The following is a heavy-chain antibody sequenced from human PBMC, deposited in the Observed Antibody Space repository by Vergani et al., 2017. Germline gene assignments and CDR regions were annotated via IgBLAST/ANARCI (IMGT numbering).Heavy chain of an antibody. Sequence: QVQLVQSGAEVKKPGASVKVSCKASGYTFTGYYMHWVRQAPGQGLEWMGWINPNSGGTNYAQKFQGRVTMTRDTSISTAYMELSRLRSDDTAVYYCATDWLAYCGGDCRGLTRWGQRALVTVSA. D-gene: IGHD2-21*02. V-gene: IGHV1-2*02. CDR3: ATDWLAYCGGDCRGLTR. CDR2: INPNSGGT. CDR1: GYTFTGYY. J-gene: IGHJ4*02.